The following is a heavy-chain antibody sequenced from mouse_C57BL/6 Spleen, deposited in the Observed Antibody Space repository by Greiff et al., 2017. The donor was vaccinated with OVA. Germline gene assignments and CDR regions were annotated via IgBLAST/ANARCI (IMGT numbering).Heavy chain of an antibody. V-gene: IGHV14-4*01. J-gene: IGHJ4*01. Sequence: VHAKQSGAELVRPGASVKLSCTASGFNIKDDYMHWVKQRPEQGLEWIGWIDPENGDTEYASKFQGKATITADTSSNTAYLQLSSLTSEDTAVYYCTTSYAMDYWGQGTSVTVSS. CDR1: GFNIKDDY. CDR2: IDPENGDT. CDR3: TTSYAMDY.